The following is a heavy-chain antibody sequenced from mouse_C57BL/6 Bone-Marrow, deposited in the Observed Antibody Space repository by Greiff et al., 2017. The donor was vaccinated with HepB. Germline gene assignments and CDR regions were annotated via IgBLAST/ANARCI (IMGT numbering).Heavy chain of an antibody. J-gene: IGHJ3*01. D-gene: IGHD2-4*01. Sequence: QVHVKQPGAELVKPGASVKLSCKASGYTFTSYWMQWVKQRPGQGLEWIGEIDPSDSYTNYNQKFKGKATLTVDTSSSTAYMQLSSLTSEDSAVYYCARKKGLRPFAYWGQGTLVTVSA. CDR1: GYTFTSYW. CDR2: IDPSDSYT. V-gene: IGHV1-50*01. CDR3: ARKKGLRPFAY.